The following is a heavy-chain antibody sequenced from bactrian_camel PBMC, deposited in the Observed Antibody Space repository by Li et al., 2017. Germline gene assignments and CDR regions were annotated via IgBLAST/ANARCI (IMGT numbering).Heavy chain of an antibody. CDR2: ITPGRGRR. D-gene: IGHD3*01. V-gene: IGHV3S40*01. CDR1: GSIYDTMC. CDR3: AGRTDGNCGVWYLTTTSAFQY. Sequence: VQLVESGGGSVQAGGSLRLSCASSGSIYDTMCMGWVRQAPGKDREGVAAITPGRGRRYYGDSVKGRFTISRDDAKNTVYLQMNSLKPEDTVMYYCAGRTDGNCGVWYLTTTSAFQYWGQGTQVTVS. J-gene: IGHJ4*01.